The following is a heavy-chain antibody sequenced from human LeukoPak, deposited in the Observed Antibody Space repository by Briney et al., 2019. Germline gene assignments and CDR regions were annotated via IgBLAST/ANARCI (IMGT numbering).Heavy chain of an antibody. J-gene: IGHJ4*02. CDR1: GGSFSGYY. Sequence: SETLSLTCAVYGGSFSGYYWSWIRRPPGKGLEWIGEINHSGSTNYNPSLKSRVTISVDTSKNQFSLKLSSVTAADTAVYYCASLAYGDYYFDYWGQGTLVTVSS. CDR2: INHSGST. D-gene: IGHD4-17*01. V-gene: IGHV4-34*01. CDR3: ASLAYGDYYFDY.